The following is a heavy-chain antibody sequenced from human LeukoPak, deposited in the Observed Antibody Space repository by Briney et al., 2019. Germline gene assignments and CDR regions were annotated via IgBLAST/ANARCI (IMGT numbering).Heavy chain of an antibody. D-gene: IGHD3-10*01. V-gene: IGHV3-23*01. CDR3: AKERGDGSGNRYFDY. CDR2: ISGSAGRI. CDR1: GFTFSTYA. J-gene: IGHJ4*02. Sequence: GRSLRLPCAASGFTFSTYAMSWVRQAPGKGLEWVSGISGSAGRIYYADSVKGRFTISRDNSKNTLFLQMNSLRAEDTAVYYCAKERGDGSGNRYFDYWGQGTLVTVSS.